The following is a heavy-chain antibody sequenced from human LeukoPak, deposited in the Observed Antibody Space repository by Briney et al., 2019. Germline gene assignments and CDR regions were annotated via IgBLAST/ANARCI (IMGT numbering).Heavy chain of an antibody. J-gene: IGHJ4*02. CDR2: LYSTERT. Sequence: TSETLSLTCAVYGESFSAYYWTWIRQTPGKGLEWIGTLYSTERTNYNSSLKSRVTFRADTSKNQISLKLRSVTAADTAVYYCARAMSIAARLQTIFDYWGQGTLVTVSS. CDR3: ARAMSIAARLQTIFDY. D-gene: IGHD6-6*01. V-gene: IGHV4-34*01. CDR1: GESFSAYY.